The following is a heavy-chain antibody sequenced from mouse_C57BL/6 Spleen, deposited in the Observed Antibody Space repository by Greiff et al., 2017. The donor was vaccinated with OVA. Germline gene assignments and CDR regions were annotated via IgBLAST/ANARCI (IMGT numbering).Heavy chain of an antibody. CDR3: AREEDDYDEVYYAMDY. J-gene: IGHJ4*01. CDR1: GYSITSGYY. D-gene: IGHD2-4*01. Sequence: EVKLVESGPGLVKPSQSLSLTCSVTGYSITSGYYWNWIRQFPGNKLEWMGYISYDGSNNYNPSLKNRISITRDTSKNQFFLKLNSVTTEDTATYYCAREEDDYDEVYYAMDYWGQGTSVTVSS. V-gene: IGHV3-6*01. CDR2: ISYDGSN.